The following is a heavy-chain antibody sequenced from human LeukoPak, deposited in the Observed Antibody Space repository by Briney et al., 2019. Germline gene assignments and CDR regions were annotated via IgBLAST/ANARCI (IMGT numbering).Heavy chain of an antibody. J-gene: IGHJ4*02. D-gene: IGHD6-13*01. CDR2: IYYSGST. V-gene: IGHV4-59*01. CDR3: AREKPSSSWYSDFDY. Sequence: SETLSLTCTVSGGSISSNYWSWIRQPPGKGLEWIGYIYYSGSTNYNPSLKSRVTISVDTSKNQFSLKLSSVTAADTAVYYCAREKPSSSWYSDFDYWGQGTLVTVSS. CDR1: GGSISSNY.